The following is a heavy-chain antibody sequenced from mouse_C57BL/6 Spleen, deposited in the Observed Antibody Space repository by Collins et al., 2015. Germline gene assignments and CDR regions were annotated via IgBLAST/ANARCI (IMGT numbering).Heavy chain of an antibody. V-gene: IGHV1-82*01. CDR3: AKSRANYVWYFDV. CDR1: GYAFGSSW. J-gene: IGHJ1*01. Sequence: QVQLQQSGPELVKPGASVKISCKASGYAFGSSWMNWVKQRPGQGLEWIGRIYPGDGDSNYNGKFKGKATLTADTSSSTAYIQLSSLTSVDSAVYFCAKSRANYVWYFDVWGAGTTVTVSS. CDR2: IYPGDGDS. D-gene: IGHD2-1*01.